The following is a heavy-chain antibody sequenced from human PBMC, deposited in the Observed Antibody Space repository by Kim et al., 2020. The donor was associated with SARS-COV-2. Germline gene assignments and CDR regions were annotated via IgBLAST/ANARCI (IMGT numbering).Heavy chain of an antibody. V-gene: IGHV3-48*03. CDR2: ISSSGSTI. Sequence: GGSLRLSCAASGFTFSSYEMNWVRQAPGKGLEWVSYISSSGSTIYYADSVKGRFTISRDNAKNSLYLQMNSLRAEDTAVYYCAREDCSSTSCFGYWGQGTLVTVSS. D-gene: IGHD2-2*01. CDR1: GFTFSSYE. J-gene: IGHJ4*02. CDR3: AREDCSSTSCFGY.